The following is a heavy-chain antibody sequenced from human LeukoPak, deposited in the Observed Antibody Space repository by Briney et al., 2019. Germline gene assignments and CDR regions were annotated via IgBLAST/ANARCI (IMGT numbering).Heavy chain of an antibody. J-gene: IGHJ6*03. CDR3: ARDIFAPQDSSGSTPYYYMDV. Sequence: PSETLSLTCTVSGGSISSSSYYWGWIRHPPGKGLEWIVSMYDSASTYYNPSLKSRVTISLDTSKNHLSLKLTSVTTAATSVHYCARDIFAPQDSSGSTPYYYMDVWGKGTTVTVSS. D-gene: IGHD3-22*01. CDR2: MYDSAST. V-gene: IGHV4-39*02. CDR1: GGSISSSSYY.